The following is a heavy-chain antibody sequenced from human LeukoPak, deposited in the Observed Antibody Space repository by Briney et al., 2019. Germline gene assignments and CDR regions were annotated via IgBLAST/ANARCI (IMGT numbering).Heavy chain of an antibody. D-gene: IGHD3-16*02. CDR3: ARDLPYYDYVWGSYRYEDYFDY. V-gene: IGHV3-74*01. CDR2: INSDGGST. J-gene: IGHJ4*02. CDR1: GFTFSSYW. Sequence: GGSLRLSCAASGFTFSSYWMHWVRQAPGKGLVWVSRINSDGGSTSYADSVKGRFIISRDNAKNTLYLQMNSLRAEDTAVYYCARDLPYYDYVWGSYRYEDYFDYWGQGTLVTVSS.